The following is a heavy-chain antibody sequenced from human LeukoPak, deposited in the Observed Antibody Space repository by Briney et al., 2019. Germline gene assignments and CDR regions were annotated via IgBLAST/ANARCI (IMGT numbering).Heavy chain of an antibody. CDR2: IIPILGIA. J-gene: IGHJ4*02. CDR3: ASPASPARHEFDY. V-gene: IGHV1-69*04. D-gene: IGHD2-2*01. Sequence: SVKVSCKASGGTFSSYAISWVRQAPGQGLEWMGRIIPILGIANYAQKFQGRVTITADKSTSTAYMELSSLRSEDTAVYYCASPASPARHEFDYWGQGTLVTVSS. CDR1: GGTFSSYA.